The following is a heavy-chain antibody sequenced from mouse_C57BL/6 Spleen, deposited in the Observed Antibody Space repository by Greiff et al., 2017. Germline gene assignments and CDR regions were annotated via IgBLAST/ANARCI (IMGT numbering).Heavy chain of an antibody. V-gene: IGHV6-6*01. D-gene: IGHD1-1*01. CDR3: TLLLRPTSWFAY. CDR2: IRNKANNHAT. J-gene: IGHJ3*01. CDR1: GFTFSDAW. Sequence: EVQVVESGGGLVQPGGSMKLSCAASGFTFSDAWMDWVRQSPEKGLEWVAEIRNKANNHATYYAESVKGRFTISRDDSKSSVYLQMNSLRAEDTGIYYCTLLLRPTSWFAYWGQGTLVTVSA.